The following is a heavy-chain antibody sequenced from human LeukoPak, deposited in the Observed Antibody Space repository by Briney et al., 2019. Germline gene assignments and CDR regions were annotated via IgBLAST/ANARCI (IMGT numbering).Heavy chain of an antibody. CDR2: ISSSSSYI. CDR3: ARDGKFYLVVVPAARGPGFDY. V-gene: IGHV3-21*01. J-gene: IGHJ4*02. D-gene: IGHD2-2*01. CDR1: GFTFSSYS. Sequence: GGSLRLSCAASGFTFSSYSMNWVRQAPGKGLEWVSSISSSSSYIYYADSVKGRFTISRDNAKNSLYLQMNSLRAEDTAVYYCARDGKFYLVVVPAARGPGFDYWGQGTLVTVSS.